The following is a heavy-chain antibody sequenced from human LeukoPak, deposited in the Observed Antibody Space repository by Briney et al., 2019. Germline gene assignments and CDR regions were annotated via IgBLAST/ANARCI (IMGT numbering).Heavy chain of an antibody. J-gene: IGHJ3*02. V-gene: IGHV3-30*18. Sequence: GGSLRLSCAGSVFTFSSCDMHWVRQARGKGLEWVAVISYDGSNKYYADSVKGRFTISRDNSKNTLYLQMNSLRAEDTAVYYCAKDDSSGYYDAFDIWGQGTMVTVSS. CDR3: AKDDSSGYYDAFDI. CDR1: VFTFSSCD. CDR2: ISYDGSNK. D-gene: IGHD3-22*01.